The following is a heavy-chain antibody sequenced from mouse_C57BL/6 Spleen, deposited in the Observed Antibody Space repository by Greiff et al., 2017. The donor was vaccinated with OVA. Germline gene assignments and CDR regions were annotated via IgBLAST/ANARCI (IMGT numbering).Heavy chain of an antibody. CDR2: ISYDGSN. Sequence: EVQLQESGPGLVKPSQSLSLTCSVTGYSITSGYYWNWIRQFPGNQLEWMGYISYDGSNNYNPSLKNRISITRDTSKNQFFLKLNSVTTEDTATYYCARAYYSNYVGYYYAMDYWGQGTSVTVSS. CDR1: GYSITSGYY. CDR3: ARAYYSNYVGYYYAMDY. V-gene: IGHV3-6*01. D-gene: IGHD2-5*01. J-gene: IGHJ4*01.